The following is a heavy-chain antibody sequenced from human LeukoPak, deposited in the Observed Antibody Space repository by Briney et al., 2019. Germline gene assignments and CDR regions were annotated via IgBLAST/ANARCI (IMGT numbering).Heavy chain of an antibody. V-gene: IGHV1-8*01. Sequence: ASVKVSCKASGYTFTSYDINWVRQATGQGLEWMGWMNPNSGNTGYAQKFQGRVTMTRNTSISTAYMELSSLRSEDTAVYYCARDLVPHYDFWSGERTNWFDPWGQGTLVTVSS. CDR3: ARDLVPHYDFWSGERTNWFDP. D-gene: IGHD3-3*01. CDR1: GYTFTSYD. J-gene: IGHJ5*02. CDR2: MNPNSGNT.